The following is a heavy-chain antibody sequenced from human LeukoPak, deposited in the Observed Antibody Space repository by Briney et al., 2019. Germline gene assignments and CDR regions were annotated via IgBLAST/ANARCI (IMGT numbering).Heavy chain of an antibody. J-gene: IGHJ6*03. CDR3: ARSGGSGSYYYYYYMDV. V-gene: IGHV4-59*12. D-gene: IGHD3-10*01. CDR2: IYYSGST. Sequence: KPSETLSLTCTVSGGSISSYYWSWIRQPPGKGLEWIGYIYYSGSTNYNPSLKSRVTMSVDTSKNQFSLKLSSVTAADTAVYYCARSGGSGSYYYYYYMDVWGKGTTVTISS. CDR1: GGSISSYY.